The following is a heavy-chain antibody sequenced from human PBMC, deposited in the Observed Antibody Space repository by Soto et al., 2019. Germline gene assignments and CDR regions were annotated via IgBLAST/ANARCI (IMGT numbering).Heavy chain of an antibody. CDR1: GDSIGSGGSY. CDR3: ARGFYGSGSYFQAYFDL. V-gene: IGHV4-31*03. D-gene: IGHD3-10*01. Sequence: QVQLQESGPGLVKPSQTLSLTCTVSGDSIGSGGSYWSWIRQRPGKGLEWLGFIYPRGSTRYNPSLKDRVSLAIDTSKNQFSLRLSSVTAADTAVFYCARGFYGSGSYFQAYFDLWGQGTLVAVS. J-gene: IGHJ4*02. CDR2: IYPRGST.